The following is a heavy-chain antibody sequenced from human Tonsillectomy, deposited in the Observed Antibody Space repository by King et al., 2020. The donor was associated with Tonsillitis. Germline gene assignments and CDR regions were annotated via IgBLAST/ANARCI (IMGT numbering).Heavy chain of an antibody. CDR2: INPISGDT. CDR3: ARESLEATRYFDL. CDR1: GYTFTAYY. Sequence: QLVQSGAEVKKPGASVKVSCKASGYTFTAYYMHWVRQAPGQGLEWMGWINPISGDTDCAQKFQGGVTMTRDTSIRTVYIELSRLTSDDTAVYYCARESLEATRYFDLWGRGTLVTVSS. V-gene: IGHV1-2*02. J-gene: IGHJ2*01. D-gene: IGHD3-3*01.